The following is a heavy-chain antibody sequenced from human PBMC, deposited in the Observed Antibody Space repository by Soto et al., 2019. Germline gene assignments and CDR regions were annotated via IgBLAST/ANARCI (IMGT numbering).Heavy chain of an antibody. V-gene: IGHV3-11*01. CDR2: ISYSGSII. CDR3: AREVSTRYYYYYMDV. J-gene: IGHJ6*03. Sequence: GGSLRLSCAASGFTFSDYYMSWIRQAPGKGLEWVSYISYSGSIINYADSVKGRFTISRDNAKNSLYLQINGLRAEDTAVYYCAREVSTRYYYYYMDVWGKGTTVTVSS. CDR1: GFTFSDYY. D-gene: IGHD1-20*01.